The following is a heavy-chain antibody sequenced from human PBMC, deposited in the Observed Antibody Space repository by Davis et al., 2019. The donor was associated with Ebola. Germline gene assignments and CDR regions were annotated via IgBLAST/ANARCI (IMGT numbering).Heavy chain of an antibody. V-gene: IGHV1-2*02. CDR3: ARDCRASGYPPFGDYAEGITDY. D-gene: IGHD5-12*01. Sequence: SVKVSCKASGYTFTGYYMHWVRQPPGQGLEWMGWINPNSGGTNYAQKFQGRVTMTRDTSISTAYMELSRLRSDDTAVYYCARDCRASGYPPFGDYAEGITDYWGQGTLVTVSS. CDR2: INPNSGGT. J-gene: IGHJ4*02. CDR1: GYTFTGYY.